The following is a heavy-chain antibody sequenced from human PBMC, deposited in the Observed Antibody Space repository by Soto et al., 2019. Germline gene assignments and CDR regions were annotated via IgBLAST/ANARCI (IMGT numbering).Heavy chain of an antibody. CDR3: AKVPYNYDFWSGGPEDY. CDR1: GFTFSSYA. J-gene: IGHJ4*02. Sequence: GGSLRLSCAASGFTFSSYAMSWVRQAPGKGLEWVSAISGSGGSTYYADSVKGRFTISRDNSKNTLYLQMNSLRAEDTAVYYCAKVPYNYDFWSGGPEDYWGQGTLVTVSS. CDR2: ISGSGGST. D-gene: IGHD3-3*01. V-gene: IGHV3-23*01.